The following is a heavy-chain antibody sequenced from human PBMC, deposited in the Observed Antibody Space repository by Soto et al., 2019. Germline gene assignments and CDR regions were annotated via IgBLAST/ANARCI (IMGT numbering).Heavy chain of an antibody. CDR1: GFTFDDYT. J-gene: IGHJ4*02. CDR2: ISWDGGST. V-gene: IGHV3-43*01. CDR3: AKGDYGGVDY. Sequence: GSLRLSCAASGFTFDDYTVHWVRQAPGKGLEWVSLISWDGGSTYYADSVKSRFTISRDNSKNSLYLQMNSLRTEDTALYHCAKGDYGGVDYWGQGTLVTVSS. D-gene: IGHD4-17*01.